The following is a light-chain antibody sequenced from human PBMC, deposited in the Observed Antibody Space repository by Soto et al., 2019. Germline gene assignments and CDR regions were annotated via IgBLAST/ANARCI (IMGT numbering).Light chain of an antibody. V-gene: IGKV3-20*01. CDR1: QTIGNY. Sequence: IVLTQSPATLSLSPGERATLSCRASQTIGNYLAWYQQKPGQAPRLLIYGASSRATGIPDRFSGSGSGTDFTLTIFRLEPEDFAVYFCQQYYTSPYTFGQGTKLEIK. J-gene: IGKJ2*01. CDR3: QQYYTSPYT. CDR2: GAS.